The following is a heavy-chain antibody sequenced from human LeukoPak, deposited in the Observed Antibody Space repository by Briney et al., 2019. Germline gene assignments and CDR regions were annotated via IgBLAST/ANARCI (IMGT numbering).Heavy chain of an antibody. V-gene: IGHV4-4*09. Sequence: SETLSLTCTVSGGSISSYYWSWIRKPPGKGLEWIGYIYTSGSTNYNPSLKSRVTISVDTSKNQFSLKLSSVTAADTAVYYCARGEGYYGSGMSWFDPWGQGTLVTVSS. CDR3: ARGEGYYGSGMSWFDP. CDR2: IYTSGST. D-gene: IGHD3-10*01. CDR1: GGSISSYY. J-gene: IGHJ5*02.